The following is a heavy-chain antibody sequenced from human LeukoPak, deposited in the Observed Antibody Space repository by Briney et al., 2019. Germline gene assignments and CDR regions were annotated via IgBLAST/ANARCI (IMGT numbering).Heavy chain of an antibody. Sequence: ASVKVSCKASGYTLTVYYIHWVRQAPGQGLEWMGRINPNSGDTNFAQKFQGWVTMTRDTSISTAYMDLSGLRPDDTAVYYCAKGAYGDYAYYFDYWGQGTLVTVSS. J-gene: IGHJ4*02. V-gene: IGHV1-2*04. CDR3: AKGAYGDYAYYFDY. CDR1: GYTLTVYY. CDR2: INPNSGDT. D-gene: IGHD4-17*01.